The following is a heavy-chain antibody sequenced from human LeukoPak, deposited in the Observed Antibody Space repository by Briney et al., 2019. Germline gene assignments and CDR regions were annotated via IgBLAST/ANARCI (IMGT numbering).Heavy chain of an antibody. D-gene: IGHD5-18*01. CDR3: TRGGYSYGCDY. J-gene: IGHJ4*02. V-gene: IGHV4-34*01. CDR1: GGSFSGYY. Sequence: SETLSLTCAVYGGSFSGYYWSWIRQPPGKGLEWIGEINHSGSTNYNPSLKSRVTISVDTSKNQFSLKLSSVTAADTAVYYCTRGGYSYGCDYWGQGTLVTVSS. CDR2: INHSGST.